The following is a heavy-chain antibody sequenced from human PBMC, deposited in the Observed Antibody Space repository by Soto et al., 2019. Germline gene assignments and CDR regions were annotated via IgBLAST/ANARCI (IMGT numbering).Heavy chain of an antibody. CDR1: AFTFSIYA. CDR2: ISGRGAST. V-gene: IGHV3-23*01. J-gene: IGHJ2*01. Sequence: WGSLRRSCAASAFTFSIYALNLVRQAPWKGQKWVSSISGRGASTFYADSVKGLFTISTETSKNTFHLQMSGLRAEQTAVYYCAKVRSSRFFFNDTATTEMDTLSLTRRSSDL. D-gene: IGHD4-17*01. CDR3: AKVRSSRFFFNDTATTEMDTLSLTRRSSDL.